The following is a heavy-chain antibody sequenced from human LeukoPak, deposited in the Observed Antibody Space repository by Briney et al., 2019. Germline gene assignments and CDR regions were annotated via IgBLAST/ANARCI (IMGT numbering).Heavy chain of an antibody. CDR1: GFTFSSYA. CDR3: ARDPNSSGWYYFDY. Sequence: GGSLRLSCAASGFTFSSYAMHWVRQAPGKGLEWVAVISYDGSNKYYADSVKGRFTISRDNSKNTLYLQMNSLRAEDTAVCYCARDPNSSGWYYFDYWGQGTLVTVSS. J-gene: IGHJ4*02. V-gene: IGHV3-30-3*01. CDR2: ISYDGSNK. D-gene: IGHD6-19*01.